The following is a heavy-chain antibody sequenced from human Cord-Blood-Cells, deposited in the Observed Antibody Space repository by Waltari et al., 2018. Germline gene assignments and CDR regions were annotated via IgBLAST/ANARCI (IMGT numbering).Heavy chain of an antibody. CDR1: GFTFSSYA. CDR2: ISYEGSTK. D-gene: IGHD3-22*01. J-gene: IGHJ4*02. CDR3: ARAGYDSSGYYFDY. V-gene: IGHV3-30*04. Sequence: QVQLVESGGGVVQPGRSLRLSCAASGFTFSSYAMHWVRQAPGRGLEWVGVISYEGSTKDYADSVKGRCTISRDNSKNTLYLQMNSVGAEDTAVYYCARAGYDSSGYYFDYWGQGTLVTVSS.